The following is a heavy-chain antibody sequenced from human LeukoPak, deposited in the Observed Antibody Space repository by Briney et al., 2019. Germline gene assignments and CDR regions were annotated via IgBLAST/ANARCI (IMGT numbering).Heavy chain of an antibody. CDR2: VSTYNSDT. CDR3: ALDNWNEFDP. CDR1: GYRFSSNG. V-gene: IGHV1-18*01. Sequence: ASVTVSCKASGYRFSSNGISWVRQAPEQGLGWVGWVSTYNSDTNYAPRFQGRVTMTKDTSTSTVYMELRSLRTDDTAVYYCALDNWNEFDPWGQGTLVTVSS. J-gene: IGHJ5*02. D-gene: IGHD1-20*01.